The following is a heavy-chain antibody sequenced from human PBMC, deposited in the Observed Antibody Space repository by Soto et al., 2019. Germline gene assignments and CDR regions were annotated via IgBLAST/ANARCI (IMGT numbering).Heavy chain of an antibody. CDR1: GYTFTSYD. V-gene: IGHV1-8*01. CDR3: ARVGDILTGYHYYYYMDV. J-gene: IGHJ6*03. Sequence: GASVTVSCKASGYTFTSYDINWVRQATGQGLEWMGWMNPNSGDTGYAQKFQGRVTMTRNTSISTAYMELSSLRSEDTAVYYCARVGDILTGYHYYYYMDVWGKGTTVTVSS. D-gene: IGHD3-9*01. CDR2: MNPNSGDT.